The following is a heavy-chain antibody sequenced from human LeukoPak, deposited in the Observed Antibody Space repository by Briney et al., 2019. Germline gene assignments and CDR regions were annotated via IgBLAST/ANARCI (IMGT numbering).Heavy chain of an antibody. J-gene: IGHJ5*02. Sequence: SETLSLTCTVSGGSVSSGTYYWTWTRQPPGKGLEWIGYISYSGATKYSPSLKSRVTISVDTSKNQFSLKLTSVTAADTAVYYCARNVSRGFDPWGQGTLVTVSS. V-gene: IGHV4-61*01. CDR2: ISYSGAT. CDR3: ARNVSRGFDP. CDR1: GGSVSSGTYY. D-gene: IGHD3-10*01.